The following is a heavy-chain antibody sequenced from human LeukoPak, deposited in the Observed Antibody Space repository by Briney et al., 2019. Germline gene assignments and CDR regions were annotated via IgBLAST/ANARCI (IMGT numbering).Heavy chain of an antibody. Sequence: PGGSLRLSCAASGFTFSSYGMHWVRQAPGKGLEWVAFIRYDGSNKYYADSVKGRFTISRDNSKNTPYLQMNSLRAEDTAVYYCAKDGRRVVPAANPSTDYWGQGTLVTVSS. J-gene: IGHJ4*02. CDR1: GFTFSSYG. V-gene: IGHV3-30*02. CDR3: AKDGRRVVPAANPSTDY. CDR2: IRYDGSNK. D-gene: IGHD2-2*01.